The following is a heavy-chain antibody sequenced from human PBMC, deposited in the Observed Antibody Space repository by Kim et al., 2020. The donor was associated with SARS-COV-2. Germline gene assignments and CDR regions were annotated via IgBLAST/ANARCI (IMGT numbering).Heavy chain of an antibody. Sequence: EWIGEVNHDGTTYFHPSLESRVTLSVDTSKRQFSLKLTSVTAADAAMYYCARGGFCNADGCFAGRVADSWGQGTLVTVS. J-gene: IGHJ4*02. V-gene: IGHV4-34*01. CDR3: ARGGFCNADGCFAGRVADS. CDR2: VNHDGTT. D-gene: IGHD3-16*01.